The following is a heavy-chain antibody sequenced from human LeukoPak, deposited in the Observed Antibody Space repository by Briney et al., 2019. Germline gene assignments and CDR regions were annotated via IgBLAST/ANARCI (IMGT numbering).Heavy chain of an antibody. D-gene: IGHD4-17*01. V-gene: IGHV4-59*01. CDR1: GGSISTYY. CDR3: ARTPATTWTNHFDY. J-gene: IGHJ4*02. Sequence: SETLSLTCTVSGGSISTYYWNWIRQSPGKGLEWIGYMYYSGSTNYNPSLKSRVTISVDTSKDESSLKLSSVTAADTAVYYCARTPATTWTNHFDYWGQGTLVTVSS. CDR2: MYYSGST.